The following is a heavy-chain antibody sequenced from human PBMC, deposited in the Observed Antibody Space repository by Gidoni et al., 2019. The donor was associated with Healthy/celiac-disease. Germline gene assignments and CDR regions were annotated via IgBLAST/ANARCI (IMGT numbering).Heavy chain of an antibody. CDR1: GSSFTSYW. CDR3: ATPGWWNSGGFFDY. J-gene: IGHJ4*02. V-gene: IGHV5-51*01. CDR2: IYPGDSDT. D-gene: IGHD2-15*01. Sequence: EVQLVQSGAEVKKPGASLKISCTGSGSSFTSYWIGWVRQMPGKGLEWMGTIYPGDSDTRYSPSFQGQVTISADKSISTAYLQWSSLKAADTAIYYCATPGWWNSGGFFDYWGQGTLVTVSS.